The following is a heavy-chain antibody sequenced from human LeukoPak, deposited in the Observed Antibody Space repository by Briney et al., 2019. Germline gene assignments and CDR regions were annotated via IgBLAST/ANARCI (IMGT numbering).Heavy chain of an antibody. CDR2: INTNTGNP. V-gene: IGHV7-4-1*02. CDR3: ARVGRVAAAGAFDY. D-gene: IGHD6-13*01. CDR1: GYTFTSYG. J-gene: IGHJ4*02. Sequence: ASVKVSCKASGYTFTSYGISWVRQAPGQGLEWMGWINTNTGNPTYAQGFTGRFVFSLDTSVSTAYLQISSLKAEDTAVYYCARVGRVAAAGAFDYWGQGTLVTVSS.